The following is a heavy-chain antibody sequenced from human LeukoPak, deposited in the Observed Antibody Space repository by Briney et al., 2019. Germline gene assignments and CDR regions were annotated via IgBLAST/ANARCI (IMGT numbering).Heavy chain of an antibody. CDR2: IKQDGSEK. CDR3: AREKKYYYGSGSYSDY. Sequence: GGSLRLSCAASGFTFSSYWMSWVRQAPGKGLEWVANIKQDGSEKYYVDSVKGRFTISRDNAKNSLYLQMNSLRAEDTAVYYCAREKKYYYGSGSYSDYWGQGTLVTVSS. CDR1: GFTFSSYW. J-gene: IGHJ4*02. V-gene: IGHV3-7*01. D-gene: IGHD3-10*01.